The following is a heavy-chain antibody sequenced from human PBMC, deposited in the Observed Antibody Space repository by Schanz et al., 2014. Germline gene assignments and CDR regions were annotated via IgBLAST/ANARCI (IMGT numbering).Heavy chain of an antibody. J-gene: IGHJ4*02. Sequence: QVQLVDSGGGLVKPGGSLRLSCVASGFTFSSYDVFWVRQAPGKGLEWVAILWHDGSKKYYADSVKGRFTMSRDNAKNSVFLQMNSLRAEDTAVYYCVRDSFFAFDYWGQGTLVTVSS. CDR1: GFTFSSYD. CDR2: LWHDGSKK. V-gene: IGHV3-33*01. CDR3: VRDSFFAFDY. D-gene: IGHD3-3*01.